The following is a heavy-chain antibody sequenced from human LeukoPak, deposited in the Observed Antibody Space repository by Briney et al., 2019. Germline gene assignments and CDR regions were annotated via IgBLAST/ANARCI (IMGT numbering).Heavy chain of an antibody. J-gene: IGHJ4*02. Sequence: PGGSLRLSCAASGFTFSNYAMSWVRQAPGKGLEWISSISTSGDNTYYAESVKGRFTISRDNSKNTLYLQMNSLRAEDTAVYYCAKDLSGYDSSGFDYWGQGTLVTVSS. CDR1: GFTFSNYA. CDR2: ISTSGDNT. D-gene: IGHD3-22*01. CDR3: AKDLSGYDSSGFDY. V-gene: IGHV3-23*01.